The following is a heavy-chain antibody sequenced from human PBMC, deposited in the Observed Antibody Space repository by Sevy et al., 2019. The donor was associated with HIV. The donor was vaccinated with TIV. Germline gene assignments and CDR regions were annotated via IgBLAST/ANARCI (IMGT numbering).Heavy chain of an antibody. CDR1: GFTFSNAW. CDR2: IKSKTDGGTT. Sequence: EGSLRLSCAASGFTFSNAWMSWVLQAPGKELEWVGRIKSKTDGGTTDYAAPVKGRFTISRDDSKNTLYLQMNSLKTEDTAVYYCITVAQFTAFDIWGQGTMVTVSS. CDR3: ITVAQFTAFDI. D-gene: IGHD5-12*01. J-gene: IGHJ3*02. V-gene: IGHV3-15*01.